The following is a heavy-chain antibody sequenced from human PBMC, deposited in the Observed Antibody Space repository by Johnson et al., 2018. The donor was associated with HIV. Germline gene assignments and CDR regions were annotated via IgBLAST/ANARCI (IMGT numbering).Heavy chain of an antibody. V-gene: IGHV3-7*01. CDR2: IKQDGSEK. Sequence: VQLVESGGGLVQPGGSLRLSCAASGFTVSSNYMSWVRQAPGKGLEWVANIKQDGSEKHYVDSVKGRFIISRDNAKNSLYLQMNSLRAEDTAVYYCSRDLRLTIFGVVPPHDAFDIWGQGTMVTVSS. CDR1: GFTVSSNY. D-gene: IGHD3-3*01. CDR3: SRDLRLTIFGVVPPHDAFDI. J-gene: IGHJ3*02.